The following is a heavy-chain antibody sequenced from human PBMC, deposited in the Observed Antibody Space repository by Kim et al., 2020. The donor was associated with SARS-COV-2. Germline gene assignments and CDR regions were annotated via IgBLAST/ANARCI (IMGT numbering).Heavy chain of an antibody. Sequence: GGSVRLSCAASGFSFREYYMTWIRQAPGKGLEWVSYISSGSIYTDYADSVKGRFTISRDNAKNSLYLQMNSLRAEDTAIYYCGREFWGTPDYWGQGTLVTVSS. CDR2: ISSGSIYT. D-gene: IGHD7-27*01. V-gene: IGHV3-11*06. J-gene: IGHJ4*02. CDR1: GFSFREYY. CDR3: GREFWGTPDY.